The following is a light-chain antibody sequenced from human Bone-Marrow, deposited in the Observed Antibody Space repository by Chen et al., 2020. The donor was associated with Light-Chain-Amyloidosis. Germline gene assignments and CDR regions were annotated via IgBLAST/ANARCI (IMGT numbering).Light chain of an antibody. Sequence: EVLLSPSPATLSLSPGERATLSCRASQIVGAYLAWYQHKPGLAPRLLIYDATDRATGIPARFSGSGSGTDFTLTISSLEPEDFATYFCQQRSSWPPTFGLGTKLEIK. V-gene: IGKV3-11*01. CDR1: QIVGAY. CDR2: DAT. J-gene: IGKJ2*01. CDR3: QQRSSWPPT.